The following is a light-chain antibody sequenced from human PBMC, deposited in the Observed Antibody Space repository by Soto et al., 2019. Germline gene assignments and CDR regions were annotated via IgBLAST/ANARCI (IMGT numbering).Light chain of an antibody. CDR3: SSYASSSSYV. CDR2: EVT. V-gene: IGLV2-14*01. CDR1: SSDVGGYNH. J-gene: IGLJ1*01. Sequence: QSMLTQPASASVSPGQSITISCTGTSSDVGGYNHVSWYQIHPGKAPKLIIYEVTSRPSGVSYRFSGSKSGNSASLTISGLQAEDEADYYCSSYASSSSYVFGGGTKVTV.